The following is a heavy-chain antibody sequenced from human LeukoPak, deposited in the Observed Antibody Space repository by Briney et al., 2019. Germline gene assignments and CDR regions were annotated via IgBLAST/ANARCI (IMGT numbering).Heavy chain of an antibody. CDR1: RYTFTGYY. Sequence: ASVKVSCKASRYTFTGYYMHWVRQAPGQGLEWMGWINPNSGGTNYAQKFQGRVTMTRDTSISTAYMELSRLRSDDTAVYYCAREQSSGWVQPYNWFDPWGQGTLVTVSS. CDR2: INPNSGGT. J-gene: IGHJ5*02. CDR3: AREQSSGWVQPYNWFDP. V-gene: IGHV1-2*02. D-gene: IGHD6-19*01.